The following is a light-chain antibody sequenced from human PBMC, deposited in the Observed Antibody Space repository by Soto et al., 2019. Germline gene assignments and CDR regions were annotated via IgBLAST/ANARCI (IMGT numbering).Light chain of an antibody. J-gene: IGLJ2*01. Sequence: QSALTQPRSVSGSPGHSVTISCFGTSSDIGSYNAVSWYQQHPGKAPKLIIFDVFERPSGVPDRFSGSKSGNSASLTISGLQAVDESDYYCSSFAPSYRVIFGGGTQLTVL. CDR1: SSDIGSYNA. CDR2: DVF. V-gene: IGLV2-11*01. CDR3: SSFAPSYRVI.